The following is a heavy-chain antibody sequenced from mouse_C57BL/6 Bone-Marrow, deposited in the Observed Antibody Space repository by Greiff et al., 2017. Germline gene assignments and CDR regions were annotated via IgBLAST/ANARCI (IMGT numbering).Heavy chain of an antibody. Sequence: LVESGAELVRPGASVKLSCKASGYTFTDYYINWVKQRPGQGLEWIARIYPGSGNTYYNEKFKGKATLTAEKSSSTAYMQLSSLTSEDSAVYFCAREEDYDERGVYFDYWGQGTTLTVSS. V-gene: IGHV1-76*01. CDR3: AREEDYDERGVYFDY. J-gene: IGHJ2*01. D-gene: IGHD2-4*01. CDR1: GYTFTDYY. CDR2: IYPGSGNT.